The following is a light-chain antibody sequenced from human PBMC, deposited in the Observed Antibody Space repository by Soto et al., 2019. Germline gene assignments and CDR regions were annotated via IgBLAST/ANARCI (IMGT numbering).Light chain of an antibody. J-gene: IGLJ3*02. CDR1: SSDVGGYNY. CDR3: SSYTSSSTHWV. V-gene: IGLV2-14*01. CDR2: EVS. Sequence: QSALTQPASVSGSPGQSITISCTGTSSDVGGYNYVSWYQQHPGKAPKLMIYEVSSRPSGVSNRFSGSKSGNTASLTISGLQAEDEADYYCSSYTSSSTHWVFGGGTKLTGL.